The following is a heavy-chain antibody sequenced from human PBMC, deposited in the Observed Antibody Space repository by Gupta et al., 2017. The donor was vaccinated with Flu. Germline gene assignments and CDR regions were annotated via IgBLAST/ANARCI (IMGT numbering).Heavy chain of an antibody. D-gene: IGHD2-2*01. CDR1: TFSSYA. CDR2: ISGSGGST. V-gene: IGHV3-23*01. J-gene: IGHJ4*02. CDR3: ARTPWYQGVFDY. Sequence: TFSSYAMSWVRQAPGKGLEWVSAISGSGGSTYYADSVKGRLTISRDNSKNTLYLQMNSLRAEDTAVYYCARTPWYQGVFDYWGQGTLVTVSS.